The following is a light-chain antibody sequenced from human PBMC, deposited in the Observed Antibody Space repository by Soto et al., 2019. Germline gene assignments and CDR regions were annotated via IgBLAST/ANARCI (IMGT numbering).Light chain of an antibody. Sequence: QSVLTQPPSASGSPGQTVTISCTGTSSDVGGYNYVSWYQQHPGKAPKLMIYEVSKRPSGVPDRFSGSKSGNTASLTVSGLQAEDEADYYCRSYAGSNNLAVFGGGTKLTVL. CDR2: EVS. CDR3: RSYAGSNNLAV. CDR1: SSDVGGYNY. V-gene: IGLV2-8*01. J-gene: IGLJ2*01.